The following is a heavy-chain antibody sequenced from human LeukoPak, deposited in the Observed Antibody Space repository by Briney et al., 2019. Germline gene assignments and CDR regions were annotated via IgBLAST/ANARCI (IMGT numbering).Heavy chain of an antibody. CDR1: GFTFSSYS. CDR2: ISSSSSYI. J-gene: IGHJ4*02. CDR3: ARDPSFDYGDFYFDY. V-gene: IGHV3-21*01. D-gene: IGHD4-17*01. Sequence: PGGSLRLSCAASGFTFSSYSMNWVRQAPGKGLEWVSSISSSSSYIYYADSVEGRFTISRDNAKNSLYLQMNSLRAEDTAVYYCARDPSFDYGDFYFDYWGQGTLVTVSS.